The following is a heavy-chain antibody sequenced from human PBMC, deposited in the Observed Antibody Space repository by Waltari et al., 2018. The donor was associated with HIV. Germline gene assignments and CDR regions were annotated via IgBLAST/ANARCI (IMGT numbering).Heavy chain of an antibody. CDR2: ISSSGSTI. CDR3: ARDGSSYYGLDY. Sequence: EVQVVESGGGLVLPGGSLRVSCAASGFTFSTFEMNWVRQAPWKGLEWVSYISSSGSTIYYADSVKGRFTISRDNAKNSLYLQMNSLRAEDTAVYFCARDGSSYYGLDYWGRGTLVTVSS. CDR1: GFTFSTFE. D-gene: IGHD1-26*01. V-gene: IGHV3-48*03. J-gene: IGHJ4*02.